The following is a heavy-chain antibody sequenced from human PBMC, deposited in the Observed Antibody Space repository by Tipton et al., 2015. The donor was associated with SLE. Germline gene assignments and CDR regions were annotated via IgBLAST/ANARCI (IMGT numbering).Heavy chain of an antibody. D-gene: IGHD6-13*01. CDR2: ISSNGGST. CDR3: VRSRSRWFLYYVMDV. V-gene: IGHV3-64D*06. CDR1: GFTFSTYA. Sequence: SLRLSCSASGFTFSTYAMHWVRQAPGKGLEYVSGISSNGGSTYYAESVKGRFTISRDNSKNTLYLQVSSLRAEDTAVYYCVRSRSRWFLYYVMDVWGQGTTVTVSS. J-gene: IGHJ6*02.